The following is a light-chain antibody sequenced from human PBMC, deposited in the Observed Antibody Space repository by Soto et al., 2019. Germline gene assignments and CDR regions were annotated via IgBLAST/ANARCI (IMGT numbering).Light chain of an antibody. CDR2: TNS. V-gene: IGLV1-44*01. J-gene: IGLJ3*02. Sequence: QSVLTQPPSASETPGQRVIISCSGSSSNIGSNPVNWYQQLPGTAPKLLIYTNSQRPSGVPDRFSGSKSGTSAPLAISGLQSEDEADYYCAAWDDSRNGWVFGGGTKLTVL. CDR3: AAWDDSRNGWV. CDR1: SSNIGSNP.